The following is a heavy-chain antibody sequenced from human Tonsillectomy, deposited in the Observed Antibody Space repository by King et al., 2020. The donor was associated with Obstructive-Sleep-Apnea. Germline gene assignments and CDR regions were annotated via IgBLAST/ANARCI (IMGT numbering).Heavy chain of an antibody. D-gene: IGHD5-12*01. J-gene: IGHJ4*02. CDR2: INPDTVDT. Sequence: VQLVQSGAEVKKPGASVKVSCNASGYTFTGYYMHWVRQAPGQGLEWMGWINPDTVDTNFAQNFQGRVTMTRDTSISTAYMELSRLRTDDTAVYYCARNSGYDYYFDYWGQGTLATVSS. CDR3: ARNSGYDYYFDY. CDR1: GYTFTGYY. V-gene: IGHV1-2*02.